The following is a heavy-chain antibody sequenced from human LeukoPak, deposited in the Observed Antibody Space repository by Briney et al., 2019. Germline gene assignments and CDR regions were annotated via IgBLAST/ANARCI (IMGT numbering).Heavy chain of an antibody. Sequence: SETLSLTCTVSGGSISSGDYYWSWIRQPPGKGLEWIGYIYYSGSTYYNPSLKSRVTISVDTSKNQFSLKLSSVTAADTAVYYCARGGRYGLFDYWGQGTLVTVSS. CDR3: ARGGRYGLFDY. V-gene: IGHV4-30-4*08. CDR2: IYYSGST. CDR1: GGSISSGDYY. J-gene: IGHJ4*02. D-gene: IGHD5-24*01.